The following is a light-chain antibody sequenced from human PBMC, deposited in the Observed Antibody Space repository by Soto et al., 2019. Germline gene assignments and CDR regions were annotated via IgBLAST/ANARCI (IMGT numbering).Light chain of an antibody. Sequence: EIGLTQSPGTLSLSPGERATLSCRASPSVSSSYLAWYQQKPGQAPRLLIYGASSRATGIPDRFSGSGSGTDFTLTISRLEPEDFAVYYCQQYGNSPFTFGPGTKVAI. V-gene: IGKV3-20*01. CDR2: GAS. CDR3: QQYGNSPFT. CDR1: PSVSSSY. J-gene: IGKJ3*01.